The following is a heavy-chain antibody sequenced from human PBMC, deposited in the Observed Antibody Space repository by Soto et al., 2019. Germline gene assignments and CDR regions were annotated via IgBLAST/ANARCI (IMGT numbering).Heavy chain of an antibody. D-gene: IGHD3-22*01. CDR1: GFSFSSYG. Sequence: PGGSLRLSCAASGFSFSSYGMHWVRQAPGKGLEWVSYISSSSSTIYYADSVKGRFTISRDNAKNSLYLQMNSLRAEDTAVYYCARDLNYYDSSGYHDYWGQGTLVTVSS. J-gene: IGHJ4*02. CDR3: ARDLNYYDSSGYHDY. CDR2: ISSSSSTI. V-gene: IGHV3-48*01.